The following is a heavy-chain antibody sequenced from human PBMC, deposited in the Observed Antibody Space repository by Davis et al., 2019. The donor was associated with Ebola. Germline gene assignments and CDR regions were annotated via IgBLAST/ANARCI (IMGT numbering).Heavy chain of an antibody. CDR2: IRYFGIKT. CDR3: AREREQQLVHYYYGLDV. J-gene: IGHJ6*02. V-gene: IGHV3-30*02. D-gene: IGHD6-13*01. CDR1: GFTFSSYG. Sequence: PGGSLRFSCAASGFTFSSYGMHWVRQTPGKGLEWVAFIRYFGIKTDYADSVKGRFNISRDNSKNTLYLQMNSLRAEDTAVYYCAREREQQLVHYYYGLDVWGLGTTVTVSS.